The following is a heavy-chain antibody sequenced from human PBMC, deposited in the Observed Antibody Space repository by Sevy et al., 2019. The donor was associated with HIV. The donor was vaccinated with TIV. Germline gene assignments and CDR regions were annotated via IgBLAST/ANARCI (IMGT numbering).Heavy chain of an antibody. V-gene: IGHV2-5*02. CDR3: AHSRLAPNY. D-gene: IGHD5-12*01. J-gene: IGHJ4*02. Sequence: SGPTLVRPTQTLTLTYTFSGFSLSTSGVGVGWIRQPPGKALEWLAVIYWDNDKHYSPSLKSRLTFTKDTSKNQVVLTMTDMDPVDTASYFCAHSRLAPNYWGQGTLVTVSS. CDR1: GFSLSTSGVG. CDR2: IYWDNDK.